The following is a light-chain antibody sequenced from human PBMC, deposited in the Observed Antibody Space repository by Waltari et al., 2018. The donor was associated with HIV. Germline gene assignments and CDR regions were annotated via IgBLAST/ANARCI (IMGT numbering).Light chain of an antibody. CDR2: GAS. J-gene: IGKJ1*01. V-gene: IGKV3-20*01. Sequence: IVLTQSPGTLSLSPGERATLSCRASQSVSSSYLAWYQQNPGQAPRLLIYGASSRATGIPDMFSGSGYGTDFTLTISRLEPEDFAVYYGQQYGSSPPRTFGQGTKVEIK. CDR1: QSVSSSY. CDR3: QQYGSSPPRT.